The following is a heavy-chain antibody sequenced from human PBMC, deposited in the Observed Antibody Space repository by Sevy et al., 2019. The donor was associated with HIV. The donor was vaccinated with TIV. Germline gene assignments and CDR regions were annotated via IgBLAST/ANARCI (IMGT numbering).Heavy chain of an antibody. CDR3: AKGSAASRPYDFDY. CDR2: ITDGGGDT. Sequence: GGSLRLSCAASGFSFSNYAMGWVRQTPGKGLEWFSAITDGGGDTYHADSVKGRFTISRDNSKNVLFLQMNSLRADDTALYYCAKGSAASRPYDFDYWGQGTLVTVSS. CDR1: GFSFSNYA. D-gene: IGHD2-2*01. J-gene: IGHJ4*02. V-gene: IGHV3-23*01.